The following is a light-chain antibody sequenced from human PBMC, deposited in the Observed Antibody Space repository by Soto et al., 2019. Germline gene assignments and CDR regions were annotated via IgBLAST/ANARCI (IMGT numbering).Light chain of an antibody. V-gene: IGKV1-5*01. J-gene: IGKJ4*01. CDR2: DAS. Sequence: DIQMTQSTSSLSASFGDRVTITWRASQSISSWLAWYQQKPGKAPKLLIYDASSLESGVPSRFSGSGYGTEFNLTISSLQTDDFATYYCQQYNSYPLTFGGGTKVDIK. CDR3: QQYNSYPLT. CDR1: QSISSW.